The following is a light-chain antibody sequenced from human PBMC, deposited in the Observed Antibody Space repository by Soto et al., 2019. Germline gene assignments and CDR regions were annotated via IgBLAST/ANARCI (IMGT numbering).Light chain of an antibody. CDR1: QRIGRT. J-gene: IGKJ4*01. CDR2: AAS. Sequence: EIVMTQSPATLSVSPGESATVSCRASQRIGRTLVWHQHKPGHAPRLLIYAASTRATGIPARFSGSGSGTEFTLTISSLQSEDFAVYYCQQYNNWPLTFGGGTKVEI. CDR3: QQYNNWPLT. V-gene: IGKV3-15*01.